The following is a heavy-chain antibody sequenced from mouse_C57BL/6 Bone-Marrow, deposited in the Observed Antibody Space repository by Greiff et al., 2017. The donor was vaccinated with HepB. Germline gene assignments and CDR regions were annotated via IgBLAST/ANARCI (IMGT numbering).Heavy chain of an antibody. Sequence: EVKLQESGGGLVQPGGSLKLSCAASGFTFSDYYMYWVRQTPEKRLEWVAYISNGGGSTYYPDTVKGRFTISRDNAKKTLYLQMSRLKSEDTAMYYCARIPAFYGSSYGGAMDYWGQGTSVTVSS. V-gene: IGHV5-12*01. CDR2: ISNGGGST. CDR1: GFTFSDYY. J-gene: IGHJ4*01. D-gene: IGHD1-1*01. CDR3: ARIPAFYGSSYGGAMDY.